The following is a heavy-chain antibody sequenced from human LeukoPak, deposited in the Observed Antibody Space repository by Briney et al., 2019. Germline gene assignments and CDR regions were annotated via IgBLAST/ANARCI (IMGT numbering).Heavy chain of an antibody. CDR3: VKARLGDSSGHYFDY. Sequence: GGSLRLSCAASGFNFADHGMSWVRQAPGKGLEWVSAIGGSGRSTYYADSVKGRFTISRDNSKNTVYLQMNSLRAEDTALYYCVKARLGDSSGHYFDYWGQGTLVTVSS. CDR2: IGGSGRST. V-gene: IGHV3-23*01. CDR1: GFNFADHG. J-gene: IGHJ4*02. D-gene: IGHD3-22*01.